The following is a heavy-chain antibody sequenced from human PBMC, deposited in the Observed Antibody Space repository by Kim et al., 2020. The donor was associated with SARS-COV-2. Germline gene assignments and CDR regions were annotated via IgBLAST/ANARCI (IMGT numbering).Heavy chain of an antibody. CDR1: GFTFSSYA. CDR2: ISGSGGST. V-gene: IGHV3-23*01. J-gene: IGHJ6*02. CDR3: AKDMGRYAYYYYYYGMDV. D-gene: IGHD3-9*01. Sequence: GGSLRLSCAASGFTFSSYAMSWVRQAPGKGLEWVSAISGSGGSTYYADSVKGRFTISRDNSKNTLYLQMNSLRAEDTAVYYCAKDMGRYAYYYYYYGMDVWGQGTTVTVSS.